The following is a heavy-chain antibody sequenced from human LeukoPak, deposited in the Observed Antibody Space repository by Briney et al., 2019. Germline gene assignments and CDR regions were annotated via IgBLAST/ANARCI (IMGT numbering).Heavy chain of an antibody. CDR1: GYTFTGYY. D-gene: IGHD6-13*01. V-gene: IGHV1-2*02. CDR3: ARRLSTWSEGWFDP. Sequence: ASVKVSCKASGYTFTGYYIHWVRQAPGQGREWMGWINPNSGDTNYARKFQGRVTMTRDTSITTAYMELTRLTSDDTAVYYCARRLSTWSEGWFDPWGQGTLVTVSS. J-gene: IGHJ5*02. CDR2: INPNSGDT.